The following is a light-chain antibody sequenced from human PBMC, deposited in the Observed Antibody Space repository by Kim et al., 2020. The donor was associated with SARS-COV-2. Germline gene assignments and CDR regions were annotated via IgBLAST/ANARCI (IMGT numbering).Light chain of an antibody. V-gene: IGKV3-20*01. CDR2: GAS. CDR3: QQYDDSPRLT. J-gene: IGKJ4*01. Sequence: PGERATLSCRASETVTSRYFAWYQQKPGQAPRLLIYGASSRATGIPDRFSGSGSGTDFTLTISRLEPEDSAVYYCQQYDDSPRLTFGGGTKVDIK. CDR1: ETVTSRY.